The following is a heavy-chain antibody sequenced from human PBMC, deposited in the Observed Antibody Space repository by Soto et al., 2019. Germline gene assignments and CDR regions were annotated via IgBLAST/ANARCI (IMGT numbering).Heavy chain of an antibody. V-gene: IGHV4-34*01. CDR3: ASFGYDYIWGSYRYTRAPFDY. CDR1: GGSFSGYY. Sequence: PSETLSLTCAVYGGSFSGYYWSWIRQPPGKGLEWIGEINHSGSTNYNPSLKSRVTISVDTSKNQFSLKLSSVTAADTAVYYCASFGYDYIWGSYRYTRAPFDYWGQGTLVTVSS. CDR2: INHSGST. J-gene: IGHJ4*02. D-gene: IGHD3-16*02.